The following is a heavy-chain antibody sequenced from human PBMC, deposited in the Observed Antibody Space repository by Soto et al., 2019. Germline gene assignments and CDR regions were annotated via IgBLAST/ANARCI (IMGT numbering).Heavy chain of an antibody. CDR1: GFTFSTYA. D-gene: IGHD4-17*01. J-gene: IGHJ4*02. Sequence: GGSLRLSCAASGFTFSTYAMAWVRQAPGKGLEWVSGVSASGLNTDYADPVKGRFYISRDNSKNTLYLQMNSLRAEDTAVYYCAKAPMTGDYFFDYWGQGTLVTVSS. CDR2: VSASGLNT. CDR3: AKAPMTGDYFFDY. V-gene: IGHV3-23*01.